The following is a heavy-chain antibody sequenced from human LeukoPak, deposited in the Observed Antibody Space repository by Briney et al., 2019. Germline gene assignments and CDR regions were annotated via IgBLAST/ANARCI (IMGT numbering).Heavy chain of an antibody. CDR2: IYYSGST. Sequence: PSETLSLTCTVSGGSISSYYWSWIRQPPGKGLEWIGYIYYSGSTNHNPSLKSRVTISVDTSKNQFSLKLSSVTAADTAVYYCARAEYYYGMDVWGQGTTVTVSS. CDR1: GGSISSYY. J-gene: IGHJ6*02. CDR3: ARAEYYYGMDV. V-gene: IGHV4-59*01.